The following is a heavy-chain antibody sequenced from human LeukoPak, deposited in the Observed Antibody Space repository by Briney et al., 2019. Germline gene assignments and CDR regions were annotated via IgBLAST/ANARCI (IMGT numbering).Heavy chain of an antibody. CDR2: INPISGGT. J-gene: IGHJ4*02. Sequence: ASVKVSCKASGYTFTGYYMHWVRQAPGQGLEYMGRINPISGGTVYAQKFQGRVTMTRDTSITTAYMDLTRLTSDDTAVYYCARYCSSTSCYSDYWGQGTLVTVSS. CDR1: GYTFTGYY. V-gene: IGHV1-2*06. CDR3: ARYCSSTSCYSDY. D-gene: IGHD2-2*01.